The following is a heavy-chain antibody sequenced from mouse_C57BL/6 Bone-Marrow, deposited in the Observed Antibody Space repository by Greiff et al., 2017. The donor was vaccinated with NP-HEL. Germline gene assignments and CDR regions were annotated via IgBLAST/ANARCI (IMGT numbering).Heavy chain of an antibody. Sequence: EVQLQQSGAELVRPGASVKLSCTASGFNIKDDYMHWVKQRPEQGLEWIGWIDPENGDTEYASKFQGKATITADTSSHTAYLQLSSLTSEDTAVYYCTTGYSYAMDYWGQGTSVTVSS. CDR2: IDPENGDT. V-gene: IGHV14-4*01. D-gene: IGHD2-3*01. J-gene: IGHJ4*01. CDR3: TTGYSYAMDY. CDR1: GFNIKDDY.